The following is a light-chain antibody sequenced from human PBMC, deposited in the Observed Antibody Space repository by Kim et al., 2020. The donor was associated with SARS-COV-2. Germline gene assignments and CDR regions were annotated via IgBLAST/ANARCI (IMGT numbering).Light chain of an antibody. CDR3: GADHGSGSNFVYV. CDR2: VGTGGIVG. CDR1: SGYSNYK. V-gene: IGLV9-49*01. Sequence: CTRSSGYSNYKVDWYQQRPGKGPRFVMRVGTGGIVGSKGDGIPDRFSVLGSGLNRYLTIKNIQEEDESDYHCGADHGSGSNFVYVFGTGTKVTVL. J-gene: IGLJ1*01.